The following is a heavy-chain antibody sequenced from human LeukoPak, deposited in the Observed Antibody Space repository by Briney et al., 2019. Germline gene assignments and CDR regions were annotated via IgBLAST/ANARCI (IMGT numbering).Heavy chain of an antibody. CDR3: ARSSPRVWFGELLGRYYFDY. J-gene: IGHJ4*02. CDR2: INSDGSST. D-gene: IGHD3-10*01. Sequence: QSGGSLRLSCAASGFTFSSSWMFWVRQAPGKGLVWVSRINSDGSSTSYADSVKGRFTISRDNAKNTLYLQMNSLRAEDTAVYYCARSSPRVWFGELLGRYYFDYWGQGTLVTVSS. CDR1: GFTFSSSW. V-gene: IGHV3-74*01.